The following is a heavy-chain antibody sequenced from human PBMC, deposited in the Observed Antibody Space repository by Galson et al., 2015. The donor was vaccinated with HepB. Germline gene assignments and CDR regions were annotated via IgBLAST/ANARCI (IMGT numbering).Heavy chain of an antibody. CDR2: VSYDGSKK. J-gene: IGHJ4*02. D-gene: IGHD6-25*01. V-gene: IGHV3-30*03. Sequence: SLRLSCAASGFPFSTYIIHWVRQAPGKGLEWVAVVSYDGSKKYYTDSVKGRFTISRDNSKNTLYLQMNSLRGDDTAVYYCARESLRLRHADYWGQGTLVTVSS. CDR3: ARESLRLRHADY. CDR1: GFPFSTYI.